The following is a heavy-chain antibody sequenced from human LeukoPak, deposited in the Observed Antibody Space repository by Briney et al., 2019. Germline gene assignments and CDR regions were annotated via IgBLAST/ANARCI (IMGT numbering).Heavy chain of an antibody. D-gene: IGHD3-22*01. CDR1: GGSISSYY. V-gene: IGHV4-59*01. CDR3: ARDPNYYDSSGYFDY. CDR2: IYYSGST. J-gene: IGHJ4*02. Sequence: SETLSLTCTVSGGSISSYYWSWIRQPPGKGLEWIGYIYYSGSTNYNPSLKSRVTISVDTSKNQFSLKLSSVTAADTAVYYCARDPNYYDSSGYFDYWGQGALVTVSS.